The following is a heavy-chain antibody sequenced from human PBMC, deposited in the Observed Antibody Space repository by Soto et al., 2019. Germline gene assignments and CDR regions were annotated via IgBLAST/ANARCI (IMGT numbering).Heavy chain of an antibody. CDR1: GGTFSSYA. J-gene: IGHJ4*02. CDR3: AAGYDFAY. CDR2: IIPIFGTT. V-gene: IGHV1-69*01. D-gene: IGHD1-1*01. Sequence: QVQLVESGAEVKKPGSSVNVSCKASGGTFSSYAISWVRQAPGQGLEWMGGIIPIFGTTNYAQKFQGRVTITADECTSTAYMELNSLSSEDTALYYCAAGYDFAYWGQGTLVTVSS.